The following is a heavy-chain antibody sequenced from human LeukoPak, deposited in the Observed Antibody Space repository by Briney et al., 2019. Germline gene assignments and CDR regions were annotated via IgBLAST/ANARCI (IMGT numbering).Heavy chain of an antibody. Sequence: GGSLRLSCAASGFTVSSNYMSWVRRAPGKGLEWVANIKQDGSEKYYVDSVKGRFTISRDNAKNSLYLQMNSLRAEDTALYYCARETTGDPFDYWGQGTLVPVSS. CDR3: ARETTGDPFDY. V-gene: IGHV3-7*01. J-gene: IGHJ4*02. CDR1: GFTVSSNY. D-gene: IGHD7-27*01. CDR2: IKQDGSEK.